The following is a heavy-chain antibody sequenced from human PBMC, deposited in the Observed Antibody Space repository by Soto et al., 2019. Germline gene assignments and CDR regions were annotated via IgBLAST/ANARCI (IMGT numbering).Heavy chain of an antibody. CDR2: ISGSGGST. Sequence: VQLVESGGGVVQPGRSLRLSCAASGFTFSSYAMSWVRQAPGKGLEWVSAISGSGGSTYYADSVKGRFTISRDNSKNTLYLQMNSLRAEDTAVYYCAKDQLGAETPYGMDVWGQGTTVTVSS. CDR3: AKDQLGAETPYGMDV. CDR1: GFTFSSYA. D-gene: IGHD3-16*01. V-gene: IGHV3-23*04. J-gene: IGHJ6*02.